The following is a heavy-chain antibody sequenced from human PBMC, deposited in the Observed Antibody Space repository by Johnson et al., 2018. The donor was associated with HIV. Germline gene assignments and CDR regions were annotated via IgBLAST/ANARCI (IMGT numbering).Heavy chain of an antibody. CDR2: IRYDGSNK. J-gene: IGHJ3*02. CDR3: ARDRIVVGLGGGAFDI. V-gene: IGHV3-30*02. CDR1: GFTFSSYG. D-gene: IGHD3-22*01. Sequence: QVQLVESGGGVVQPGGSLRLSCAASGFTFSSYGMHWVRQAPGKGLEWVAFIRYDGSNKYYADSVKGRFTISRDDSNHTAYLQMNSLKTEDTAVDYCARDRIVVGLGGGAFDIWGQGTVVTVSS.